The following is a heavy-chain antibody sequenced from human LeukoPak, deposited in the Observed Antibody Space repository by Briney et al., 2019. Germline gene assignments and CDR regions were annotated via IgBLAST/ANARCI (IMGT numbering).Heavy chain of an antibody. Sequence: PGTSLRLSCAASGFNFQIYAMHWVRQAPGKGLEWVAIISYGGDNKYYADSVKGRFTISRDNSKSILYLQMNGLRPEDTAVYYCSRDGPRDYDILTALDYWGQGTVVSVSS. D-gene: IGHD3-9*01. V-gene: IGHV3-30*04. J-gene: IGHJ4*02. CDR1: GFNFQIYA. CDR2: ISYGGDNK. CDR3: SRDGPRDYDILTALDY.